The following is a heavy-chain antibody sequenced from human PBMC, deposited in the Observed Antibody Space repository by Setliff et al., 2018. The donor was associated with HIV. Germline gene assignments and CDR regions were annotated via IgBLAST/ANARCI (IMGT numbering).Heavy chain of an antibody. D-gene: IGHD3-10*01. CDR2: IYTSGST. CDR3: ARERSALLWKNWFDP. Sequence: KPSETLSLTCTVSGGSISSGSYYWSWIRQPAGKGLEWIGHIYTSGSTNYNPSLKSRVTISVDTSKNQFSLKLSSVTAADTAVYYCARERSALLWKNWFDPWGQGTLVTVLL. CDR1: GGSISSGSYY. J-gene: IGHJ5*02. V-gene: IGHV4-61*09.